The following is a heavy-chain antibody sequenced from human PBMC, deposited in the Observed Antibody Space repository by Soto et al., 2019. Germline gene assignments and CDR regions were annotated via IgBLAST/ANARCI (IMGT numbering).Heavy chain of an antibody. V-gene: IGHV4-59*02. Sequence: PSETLSLTCTVSGGSVNTYYWSWIRQPPGKGLEWIGYIYYSGNTNYNPSLKSRVTISVDTSKNQFSLKLSSMTAADTAVYFCARGRTWEIYDCWGQGTLVTVSS. CDR1: GGSVNTYY. J-gene: IGHJ4*02. D-gene: IGHD1-26*01. CDR3: ARGRTWEIYDC. CDR2: IYYSGNT.